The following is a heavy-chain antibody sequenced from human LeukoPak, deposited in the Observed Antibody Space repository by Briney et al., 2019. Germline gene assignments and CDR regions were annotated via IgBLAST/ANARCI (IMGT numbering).Heavy chain of an antibody. CDR2: IYYSGST. J-gene: IGHJ5*02. Sequence: SETLSLTCTVSGGSISSSSYYWGWIRQPPGKGLEWIGSIYYSGSTYYNPSLKSRVTISVDTSKNQFSLKLSSVTAADTAVYYCARCNIGYGQVANWFDPWGQGTLVIVSS. CDR3: ARCNIGYGQVANWFDP. D-gene: IGHD5-18*01. CDR1: GGSISSSSYY. V-gene: IGHV4-39*01.